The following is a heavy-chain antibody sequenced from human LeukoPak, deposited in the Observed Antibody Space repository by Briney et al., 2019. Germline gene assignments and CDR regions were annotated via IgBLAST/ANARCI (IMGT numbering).Heavy chain of an antibody. J-gene: IGHJ4*02. V-gene: IGHV4-30-2*01. D-gene: IGHD5-12*01. CDR2: IYHSGST. CDR1: GGSISSGGYS. CDR3: ARVVAKIGYYFDY. Sequence: PSQTLCLTCAVSGGSISSGGYSWSWIRQPPGQGLEWIGYIYHSGSTYYNPSLKSRVTISVDRSKNQFSLKLSSVTAADTAVYYCARVVAKIGYYFDYWGQGTLVTVSS.